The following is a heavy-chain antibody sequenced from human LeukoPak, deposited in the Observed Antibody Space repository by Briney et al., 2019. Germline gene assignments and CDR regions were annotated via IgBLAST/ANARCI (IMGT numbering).Heavy chain of an antibody. Sequence: ASVKVSCKASGFRFSSFGVSWVRQAPGQGLEWMGWISNYFGVTHYAEKFEDRVTMTVDTSTTTVYMELRSLKYDDTAIYYCARDSDYSGNENGDWFDPWGQGTVVIVSS. V-gene: IGHV1-18*04. CDR3: ARDSDYSGNENGDWFDP. J-gene: IGHJ5*02. D-gene: IGHD4-11*01. CDR1: GFRFSSFG. CDR2: ISNYFGVT.